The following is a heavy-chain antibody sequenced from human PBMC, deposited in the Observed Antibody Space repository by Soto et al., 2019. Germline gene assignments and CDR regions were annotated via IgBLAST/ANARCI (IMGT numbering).Heavy chain of an antibody. CDR3: ARLIGNSWLDS. D-gene: IGHD2-8*01. CDR1: GGSISSGDYY. Sequence: SETLSLTCTVSGGSISSGDYYWSWIRQPPGKGLEWIGYIYYSGSTYYNPSLKSRVTISVDTSKNQFSLKLSSVTPDDTAVYYCARLIGNSWLDSWGQGTLVTVSS. J-gene: IGHJ5*01. CDR2: IYYSGST. V-gene: IGHV4-30-4*01.